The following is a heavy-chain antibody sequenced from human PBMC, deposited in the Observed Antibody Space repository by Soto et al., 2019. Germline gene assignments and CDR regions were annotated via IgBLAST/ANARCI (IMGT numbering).Heavy chain of an antibody. V-gene: IGHV3-23*01. J-gene: IGHJ4*02. CDR3: AKDMGGSY. Sequence: EVQLLESGGGLVQPAGSLRLSCAASGFTFSSYAMSWVRQAPGKGLAWGSAISGSGGSTYYADSVKGRCTVSSDNSRSPLYLQRNSLSAEDTAVYHCAKDMGGSYWGQGPLVTVSS. D-gene: IGHD3-16*01. CDR1: GFTFSSYA. CDR2: ISGSGGST.